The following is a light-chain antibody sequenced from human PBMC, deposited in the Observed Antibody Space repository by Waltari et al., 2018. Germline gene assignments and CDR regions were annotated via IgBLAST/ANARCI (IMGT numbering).Light chain of an antibody. Sequence: QSVLTQAPSVSGTPGQRVTISCSGTNSNIGSVPVNWYQQVPGMSPKLLIYSNDQRPSGVPDRFSGSKSGTSASLAISGLQSEDEADYYCATWDGRVNGVLFGGGTKVTVL. CDR3: ATWDGRVNGVL. CDR1: NSNIGSVP. CDR2: SND. V-gene: IGLV1-44*01. J-gene: IGLJ2*01.